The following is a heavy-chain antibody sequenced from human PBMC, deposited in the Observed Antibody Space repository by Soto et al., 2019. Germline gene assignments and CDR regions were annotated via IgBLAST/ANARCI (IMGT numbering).Heavy chain of an antibody. Sequence: SETLSLTCTVSGGSISSYYWSWIRQPPGKGLEWIGYIYYSGSTNYNPSLQSRVTISVDSSKNQFSLKLSSVTAADTAVYYCARSDGRYWGQGTLVTVSS. CDR3: ARSDGRY. CDR2: IYYSGST. J-gene: IGHJ4*02. CDR1: GGSISSYY. V-gene: IGHV4-59*01.